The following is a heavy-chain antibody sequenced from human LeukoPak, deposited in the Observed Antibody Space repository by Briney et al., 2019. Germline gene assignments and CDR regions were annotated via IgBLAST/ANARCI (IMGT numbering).Heavy chain of an antibody. J-gene: IGHJ5*02. CDR1: GGSLNNYY. Sequence: SETLSLTCTVSGGSLNNYYWSWIRQPPGKGLEWIGYIYYNGNTNYNPSLKSRVTISVEMSKNQFSLKLSSVTAADTAVYYCARAPGVLDWFDPWGQGTLVTVSS. D-gene: IGHD4/OR15-4a*01. CDR2: IYYNGNT. CDR3: ARAPGVLDWFDP. V-gene: IGHV4-59*01.